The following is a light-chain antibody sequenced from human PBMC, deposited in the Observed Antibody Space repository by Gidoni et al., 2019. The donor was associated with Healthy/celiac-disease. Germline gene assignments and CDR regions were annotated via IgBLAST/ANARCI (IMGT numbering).Light chain of an antibody. J-gene: IGKJ1*01. Sequence: GTPSLSPVGGATLSCSASQSVSSSYLAWYQQKPGQAPRLLIYSASSRDTGIPDRFSGSGSGTDFTLTISRLEPDDFAVYYCQQYGSSPRTFGQGTKVEIK. CDR2: SAS. V-gene: IGKV3-20*01. CDR3: QQYGSSPRT. CDR1: QSVSSSY.